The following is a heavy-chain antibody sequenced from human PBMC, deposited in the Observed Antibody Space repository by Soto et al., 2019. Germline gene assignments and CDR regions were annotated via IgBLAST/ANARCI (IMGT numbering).Heavy chain of an antibody. D-gene: IGHD1-7*01. V-gene: IGHV3-15*01. CDR3: ANMGITGTTSRFDP. Sequence: GGSLRLSCAASGFTFSNAWMSWVRQAPGKGLEWVGRIKSKTDGGTTDYAAPVKGRFTISRDDSKNTLYLQMNSLRAEDTAVYYCANMGITGTTSRFDPWGQGTLVTVSS. CDR1: GFTFSNAW. CDR2: IKSKTDGGTT. J-gene: IGHJ5*02.